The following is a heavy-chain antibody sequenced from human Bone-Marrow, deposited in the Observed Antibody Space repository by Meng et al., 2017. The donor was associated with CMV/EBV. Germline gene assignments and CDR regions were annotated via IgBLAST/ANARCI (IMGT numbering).Heavy chain of an antibody. Sequence: GGSLRLSCAASRFTFGDYAMSWVRQAPGKGLEWVGFIRSKAYGGTTEYAASVKGRFTISRDDSKSIAYLQMNSLKTEDTAVYYCTRVIDFWSGYDYYYYYGMDVWGQGTTVTVSS. V-gene: IGHV3-49*04. J-gene: IGHJ6*02. CDR2: IRSKAYGGTT. CDR3: TRVIDFWSGYDYYYYYGMDV. D-gene: IGHD3-3*01. CDR1: RFTFGDYA.